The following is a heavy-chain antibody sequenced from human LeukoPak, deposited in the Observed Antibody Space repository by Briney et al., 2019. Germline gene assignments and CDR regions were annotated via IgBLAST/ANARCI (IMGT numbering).Heavy chain of an antibody. J-gene: IGHJ4*02. CDR3: ARGGGITWYDFDF. CDR2: TWYDGSDR. D-gene: IGHD6-13*01. CDR1: GSTFSTYG. V-gene: IGHV3-33*01. Sequence: GRSLRLSCAASGSTFSTYGMHWVRQAPGKGLEWVAVTWYDGSDRSYADSVKGRFTISRDNSKNTLYLQMNSLRGEDTAVYYCARGGGITWYDFDFWGQGTLVTVSS.